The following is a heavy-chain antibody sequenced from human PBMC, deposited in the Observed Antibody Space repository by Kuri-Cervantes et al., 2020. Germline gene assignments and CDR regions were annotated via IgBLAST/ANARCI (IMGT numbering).Heavy chain of an antibody. Sequence: SETLSLTCTVSGGSVSSGSYYWSWIRQPPGKGLEWIGYIYYSGSTNYNPSLKSRVTISVDTSKNQFSLRVSSVTAADTAVYYCARGLTDINQRSYYDSWAQGTLVTVSS. CDR1: GGSVSSGSYY. V-gene: IGHV4-61*01. CDR3: ARGLTDINQRSYYDS. J-gene: IGHJ4*02. D-gene: IGHD3-16*01. CDR2: IYYSGST.